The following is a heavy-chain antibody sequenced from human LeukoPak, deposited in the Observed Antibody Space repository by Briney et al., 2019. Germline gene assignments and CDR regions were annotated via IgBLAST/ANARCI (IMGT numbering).Heavy chain of an antibody. V-gene: IGHV3-23*01. D-gene: IGHD6-6*01. CDR1: GFTFSSYA. CDR3: AKDPISSTAARRFDY. Sequence: GGSLRLSCAASGFTFSSYAMSWVRQAPGKGLEWVSGISGSGGSTYYADSVKGRFTISRDNSKNTLYLQMNSLRAEDTTVYYCAKDPISSTAARRFDYWGQGTLVTVSS. CDR2: ISGSGGST. J-gene: IGHJ4*02.